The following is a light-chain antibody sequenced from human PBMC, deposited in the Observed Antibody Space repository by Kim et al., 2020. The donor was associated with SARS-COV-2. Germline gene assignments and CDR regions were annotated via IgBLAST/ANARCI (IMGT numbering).Light chain of an antibody. J-gene: IGKJ2*01. CDR2: DAS. V-gene: IGKV1-33*01. CDR1: QDISNY. CDR3: QQYDNLPT. Sequence: LSASVGDRVTITCQASQDISNYLNWYQQKPGKAPKLLIYDASNLETGVPSRLSGSGSGTDFTFTISSLQPEDIATYYCQQYDNLPTFGQGTKLEI.